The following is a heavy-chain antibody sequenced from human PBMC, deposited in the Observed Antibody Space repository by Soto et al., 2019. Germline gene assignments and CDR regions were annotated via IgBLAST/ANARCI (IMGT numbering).Heavy chain of an antibody. J-gene: IGHJ5*02. Sequence: SGTMSLTCAVSSGSISSGGDSGSWIRQPPGKGLEWIGYIYHSGSTYYNPSLKSRVTISVDRSKNQFSLKLSSVTAADTAVYYCARAIQAVAGTSVNWFDPWGQGTLVTVAS. D-gene: IGHD6-19*01. V-gene: IGHV4-30-2*01. CDR3: ARAIQAVAGTSVNWFDP. CDR2: IYHSGST. CDR1: SGSISSGGDS.